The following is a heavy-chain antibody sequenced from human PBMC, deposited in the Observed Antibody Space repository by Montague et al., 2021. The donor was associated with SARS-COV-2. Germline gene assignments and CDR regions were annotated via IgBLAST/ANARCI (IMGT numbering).Heavy chain of an antibody. CDR3: AGAQTTCFIANCVNYFDY. V-gene: IGHV4-61*02. Sequence: TLSLTCTVSGGSISSGSYYWSWIRQPAGKGLEWIGRIYTSGSTNYNPSLKSRVTISVDTPKNQFSLKLRSVTAADTAVYFCAGAQTTCFIANCVNYFDYWGQGALVTVSS. CDR2: IYTSGST. CDR1: GGSISSGSYY. D-gene: IGHD2-2*01. J-gene: IGHJ4*02.